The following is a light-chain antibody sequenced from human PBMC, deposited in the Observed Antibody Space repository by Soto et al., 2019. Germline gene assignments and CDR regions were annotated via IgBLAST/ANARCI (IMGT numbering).Light chain of an antibody. CDR1: SSNIGGNS. V-gene: IGLV1-51*01. Sequence: QSVMTQPPSVSAAPGQTVTIACSGSSSNIGGNSVSWYQQLPGTDPKLLIYDDNKRPSGIPDRFSGYKSGTSATLGIAGFQTGDEADYYCGSWDSSLSAYVFGTGTKVTVL. CDR3: GSWDSSLSAYV. J-gene: IGLJ1*01. CDR2: DDN.